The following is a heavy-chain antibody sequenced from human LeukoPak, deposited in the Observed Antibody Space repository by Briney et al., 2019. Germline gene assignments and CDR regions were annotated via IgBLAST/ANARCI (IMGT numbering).Heavy chain of an antibody. Sequence: GGSLRLSCAASGFTFSSYGMHWVRQAPGKGLEWVAFIRYDGSNKYYADSVKGRFTISRDNSKNTLYLQMNSLRAEDTAVYYYAKDDYGDSEGGYWGQGTLVTVSS. CDR3: AKDDYGDSEGGY. CDR1: GFTFSSYG. V-gene: IGHV3-30*02. D-gene: IGHD4-17*01. CDR2: IRYDGSNK. J-gene: IGHJ4*02.